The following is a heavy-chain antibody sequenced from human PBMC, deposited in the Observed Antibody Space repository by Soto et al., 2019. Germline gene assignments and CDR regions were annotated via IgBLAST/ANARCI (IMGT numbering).Heavy chain of an antibody. D-gene: IGHD2-21*02. CDR1: GYSIRNGYY. CDR3: ARVGTYCGGDCYFQPP. CDR2: IYHSGST. Sequence: PSETLSLTCAVSGYSIRNGYYWGWIRQPPGKGLEWIGTIYHSGSTYYNPSLKSRVTISVDASEKHFSLKLSSVTAADTAVYYCARVGTYCGGDCYFQPPCGQGTLVTVYS. J-gene: IGHJ5*02. V-gene: IGHV4-38-2*01.